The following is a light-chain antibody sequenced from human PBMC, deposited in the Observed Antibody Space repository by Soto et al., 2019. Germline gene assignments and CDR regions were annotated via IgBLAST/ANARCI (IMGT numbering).Light chain of an antibody. CDR2: KAS. CDR1: QSISSW. Sequence: DIPMTPSPSTLSASVGDRVTITCRASQSISSWLAWYQQKPGKATKLLIYKASSLESGVPSRFSGSGSGTEFTLTISSLQPDDFATYYCQQYNSYSTWTFGQGTKVDIK. V-gene: IGKV1-5*03. J-gene: IGKJ1*01. CDR3: QQYNSYSTWT.